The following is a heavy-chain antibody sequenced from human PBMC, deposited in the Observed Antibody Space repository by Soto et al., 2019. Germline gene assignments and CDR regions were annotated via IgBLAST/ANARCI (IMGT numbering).Heavy chain of an antibody. J-gene: IGHJ4*02. CDR1: GGSISSSSYY. CDR3: ARQYYYDSSGYYGDY. CDR2: IYYSGST. D-gene: IGHD3-22*01. Sequence: QLLESGPGLVKPSETLSLTCTVSGGSISSSSYYWGWIRQPPGKGLEWIGSIYYSGSTYYNPSLKSRVTISVDTSKNQFSLKLSSVTAADTAVYYCARQYYYDSSGYYGDYWGQGTLVTVSS. V-gene: IGHV4-39*01.